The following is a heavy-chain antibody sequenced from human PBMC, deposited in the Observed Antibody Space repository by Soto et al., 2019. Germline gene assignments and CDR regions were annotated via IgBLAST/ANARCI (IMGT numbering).Heavy chain of an antibody. CDR2: ISSSGGST. J-gene: IGHJ6*02. V-gene: IGHV3-23*01. D-gene: IGHD3-10*01. CDR1: GFTFSSYA. Sequence: GGSLRLSCAASGFTFSSYAKSWVRQAPGKGLEWVSGISSSGGSTYYADSVKGRFTISRDNSKNTLFLRMNRPRVEDTAVYYCMRPAPRGRHYFYFGMDVWGQATTGTVS. CDR3: MRPAPRGRHYFYFGMDV.